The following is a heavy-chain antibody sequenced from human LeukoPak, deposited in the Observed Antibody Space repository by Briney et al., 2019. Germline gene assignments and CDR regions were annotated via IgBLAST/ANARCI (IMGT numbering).Heavy chain of an antibody. V-gene: IGHV4-59*01. CDR3: ARDRGGYDFWSGYYKIYYFDY. CDR1: GGSISTYY. Sequence: SETLSLTCTVSGGSISTYYWSWIRQPPGKGLEWIGYIYYSGSTNYNPSLKSRVTISVDTSKNQFSLKLSSVTAADTAVYYCARDRGGYDFWSGYYKIYYFDYWGQGTLVTVSS. D-gene: IGHD3-3*01. J-gene: IGHJ4*02. CDR2: IYYSGST.